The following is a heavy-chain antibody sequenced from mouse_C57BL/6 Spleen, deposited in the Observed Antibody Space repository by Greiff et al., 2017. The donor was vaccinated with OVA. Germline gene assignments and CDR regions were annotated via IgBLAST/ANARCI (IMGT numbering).Heavy chain of an antibody. CDR3: STHFR. V-gene: IGHV14-4*01. Sequence: EVQLQESGAELVRPGASVKLSCTASGFNITDDYMHWVKQRPGQGLEWIGWIDPENGDTEYASKFQGKATITADTSSNTAYMQLSSLTSEDTAVYYCSTHFRWGQGTTLTVSS. J-gene: IGHJ2*01. CDR1: GFNITDDY. CDR2: IDPENGDT.